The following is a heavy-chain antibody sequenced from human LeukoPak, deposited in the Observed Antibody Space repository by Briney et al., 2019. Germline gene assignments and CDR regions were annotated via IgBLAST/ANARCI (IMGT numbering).Heavy chain of an antibody. CDR3: AKDHAVVTPVLGYFDL. CDR1: GFTFSSYA. D-gene: IGHD4-23*01. CDR2: ISGSGGST. V-gene: IGHV3-23*01. J-gene: IGHJ2*01. Sequence: GGSLRLSCAASGFTFSSYAMSWVRQAPGKGLEWVSAISGSGGSTYYADSVKGRFTISRDNSKNTLYLQMNSLRAEDTAVYYCAKDHAVVTPVLGYFDLWGRGTLVTVPS.